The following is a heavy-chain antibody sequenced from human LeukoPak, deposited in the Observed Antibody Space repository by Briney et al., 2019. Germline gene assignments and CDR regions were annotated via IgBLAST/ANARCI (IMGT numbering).Heavy chain of an antibody. CDR2: IYYSGST. J-gene: IGHJ3*02. CDR3: ARINSALLVPAAIGVYDAFDI. V-gene: IGHV4-30-4*01. D-gene: IGHD2-2*01. CDR1: GGSISSGDYY. Sequence: SETLSLTCTVSGGSISSGDYYWSWIRQPPGKGLEWIGYIYYSGSTYYNPSLKSRVTISVDTSKNQFSLKLSSVTAADTAVYYCARINSALLVPAAIGVYDAFDIWGQGTMVTVSS.